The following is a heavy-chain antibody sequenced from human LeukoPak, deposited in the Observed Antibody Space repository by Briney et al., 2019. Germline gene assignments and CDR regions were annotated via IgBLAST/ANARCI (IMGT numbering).Heavy chain of an antibody. D-gene: IGHD3-22*01. CDR1: GGSISSGGYY. CDR2: IYYSGST. CDR3: ARVSRDSSVYVGGDDAFDI. V-gene: IGHV4-31*02. Sequence: SQTLCLTCTVSGGSISSGGYYWSCIRQHPGKGLEWIGYIYYSGSTYYNPSLKSRVTISVDPTNNQYFLKLSSVTAADTVVYYCARVSRDSSVYVGGDDAFDIWGQGTMVTASS. J-gene: IGHJ3*02.